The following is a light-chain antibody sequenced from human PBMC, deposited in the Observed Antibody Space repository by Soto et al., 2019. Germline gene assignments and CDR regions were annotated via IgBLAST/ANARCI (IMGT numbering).Light chain of an antibody. J-gene: IGKJ2*01. CDR1: QSVTGDK. V-gene: IGKV3-20*01. Sequence: EIVLTQSPGPLSLSPGNSAALSCRASQSVTGDKVAWYQQRPGQPPRLLIYGRSTRATDIPARFRGSGSGTDYTLTINRLEPEDFAMYYCQQYGNSPFTFGQGTKLEI. CDR2: GRS. CDR3: QQYGNSPFT.